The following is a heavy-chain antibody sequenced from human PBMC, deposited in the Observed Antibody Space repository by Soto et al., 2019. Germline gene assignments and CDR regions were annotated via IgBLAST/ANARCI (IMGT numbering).Heavy chain of an antibody. J-gene: IGHJ4*02. CDR2: IYSGGST. Sequence: EVQLVESGGGLVQPGGSLRLSCAASGFTVSSNYMSWVRQAPGKGLEWVSVIYSGGSTYYADSVKGRFTISRDNSKNTLYLQMNSLTAEDTAVYYWASPVETYYGDYDYWGQGTLVTVSS. CDR1: GFTVSSNY. CDR3: ASPVETYYGDYDY. D-gene: IGHD4-17*01. V-gene: IGHV3-66*01.